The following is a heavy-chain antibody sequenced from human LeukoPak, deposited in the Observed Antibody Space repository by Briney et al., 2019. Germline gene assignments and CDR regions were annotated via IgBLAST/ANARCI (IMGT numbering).Heavy chain of an antibody. CDR3: ARANRIYGSGHYVFDY. J-gene: IGHJ4*02. Sequence: SQTLSLTCAVSGGSISSGGYSWSWIRQPPGKGLEWIGDIYHSGSTYYNPSLKSRVTISVDRSKNQFSLKLSSVTAADTAVYYCARANRIYGSGHYVFDYWGQGTLVTVSS. CDR1: GGSISSGGYS. V-gene: IGHV4-30-2*01. CDR2: IYHSGST. D-gene: IGHD3-10*01.